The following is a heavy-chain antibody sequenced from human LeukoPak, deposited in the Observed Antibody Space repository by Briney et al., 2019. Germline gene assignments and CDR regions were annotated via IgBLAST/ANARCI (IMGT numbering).Heavy chain of an antibody. Sequence: GGSLRLSCAASGFTFSSYAMSGVRQAPGKGVEWVSAISGSGGRTYYADSVKGRFTISRDNSKNTLYLQINSLRAADTAVYFCAKDTGHSSTWEDYFDYWGKGILVTVSS. CDR2: ISGSGGRT. CDR1: GFTFSSYA. D-gene: IGHD6-13*01. CDR3: AKDTGHSSTWEDYFDY. V-gene: IGHV3-23*01. J-gene: IGHJ4*02.